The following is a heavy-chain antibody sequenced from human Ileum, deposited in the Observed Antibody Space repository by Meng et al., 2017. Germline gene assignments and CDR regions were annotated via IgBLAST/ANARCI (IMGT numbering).Heavy chain of an antibody. CDR1: GFTFSSCA. CDR2: ISPDGTRA. Sequence: QGQRVESGGGVVQPGRSLRLSCAASGFTFSSCAMHWVRRAPGEGLECVGVISPDGTRAYYADSVNGRFTLSRDNSKNTFYLQMNSLRSDDTAVYYCATGGAYYFDYWGQGALVTVSS. D-gene: IGHD4-17*01. J-gene: IGHJ4*02. CDR3: ATGGAYYFDY. V-gene: IGHV3-30-3*01.